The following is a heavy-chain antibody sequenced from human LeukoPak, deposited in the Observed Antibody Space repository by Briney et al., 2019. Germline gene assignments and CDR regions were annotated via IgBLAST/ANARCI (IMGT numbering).Heavy chain of an antibody. CDR3: ARDQFGDYFRGADY. D-gene: IGHD3-22*01. V-gene: IGHV3-30*02. Sequence: GGSLRLSCAASGFTFSAYGMQWVRQAPGKGLEWVAFVRYDGNDKYYADSVKGRFTISRDNSKNTVYLQMNSLRAEDTAVYYCARDQFGDYFRGADYWGQGTLVTVSS. CDR1: GFTFSAYG. CDR2: VRYDGNDK. J-gene: IGHJ4*02.